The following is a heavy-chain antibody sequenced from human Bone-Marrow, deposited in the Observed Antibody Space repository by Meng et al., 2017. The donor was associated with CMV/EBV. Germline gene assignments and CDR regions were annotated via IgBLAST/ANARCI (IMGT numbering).Heavy chain of an antibody. J-gene: IGHJ6*02. Sequence: SEPLSLTCAVYGGSFSGYYWSWIRQPPGKGLEWIGEINHSGSTNYNPSLKSRVTISVDTSKNQFSLKLSSVTAADTAVYYCARARPKRYCSSTSCPSAQSYYYGMDVWGQGTTVTVSS. CDR2: INHSGST. V-gene: IGHV4-34*01. CDR1: GGSFSGYY. CDR3: ARARPKRYCSSTSCPSAQSYYYGMDV. D-gene: IGHD2-2*01.